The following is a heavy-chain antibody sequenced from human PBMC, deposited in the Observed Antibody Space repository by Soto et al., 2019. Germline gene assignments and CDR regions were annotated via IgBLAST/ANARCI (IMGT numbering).Heavy chain of an antibody. J-gene: IGHJ6*02. CDR1: GGSISSGDYY. CDR2: IYYSGST. CDR3: ARRTNRLQPRYYYYGMDV. V-gene: IGHV4-30-4*01. D-gene: IGHD4-4*01. Sequence: SETLSLTCTVPGGSISSGDYYWSWIRQPPGKGLEWIGYIYYSGSTYYNPSLKSRVTISVDTSKNQFSLKLSSVTAADTAVYYCARRTNRLQPRYYYYGMDVWGQGTTVTVSS.